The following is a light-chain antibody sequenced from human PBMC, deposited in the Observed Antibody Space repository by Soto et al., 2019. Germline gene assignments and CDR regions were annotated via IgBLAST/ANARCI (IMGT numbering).Light chain of an antibody. CDR2: DDS. V-gene: IGLV3-21*02. J-gene: IGLJ1*01. Sequence: SYELAQPHSVSVATAQTGPRITCGGNXIGRKSVHWYQQKPGQAPVLAVFDDSDRPSGIPERFSGSNSGNTATLTISSVEAGDEADYFCQVWDSTNDHFVFGTGTKVTVL. CDR3: QVWDSTNDHFV. CDR1: XIGRKS.